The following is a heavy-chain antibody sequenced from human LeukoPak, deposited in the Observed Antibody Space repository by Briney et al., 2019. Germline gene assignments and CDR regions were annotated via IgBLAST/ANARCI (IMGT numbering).Heavy chain of an antibody. V-gene: IGHV4-34*01. J-gene: IGHJ3*02. CDR1: GGSFSGYY. Sequence: SETLSLTCAVYGGSFSGYYWSWIRQPPGKGLEWIGEINHSGSTNYNPSLKSRVTISVDTSKNQFSLKLSSVTAADTAVYYCARSDFWSGYSHDAFDIWGQGTMVTVSS. D-gene: IGHD3-3*01. CDR2: INHSGST. CDR3: ARSDFWSGYSHDAFDI.